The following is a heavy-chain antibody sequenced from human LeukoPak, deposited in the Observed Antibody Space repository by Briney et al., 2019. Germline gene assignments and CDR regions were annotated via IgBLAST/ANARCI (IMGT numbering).Heavy chain of an antibody. V-gene: IGHV1-3*01. CDR1: GYTFTSYA. D-gene: IGHD3-22*01. J-gene: IGHJ4*02. CDR2: INAGNGNT. Sequence: GASVKVSCKASGYTFTSYAMHWVRQAPGQSLEWMGWINAGNGNTKYSQKFQGRVTMTRDTSTSTVYMELSSLRSEDTAVYYCARVRGSPRYYYDSSGSSGADFDYWGQGTLVTVSS. CDR3: ARVRGSPRYYYDSSGSSGADFDY.